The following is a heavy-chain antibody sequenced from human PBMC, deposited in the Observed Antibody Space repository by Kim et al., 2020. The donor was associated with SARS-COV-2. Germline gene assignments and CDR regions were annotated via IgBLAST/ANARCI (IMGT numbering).Heavy chain of an antibody. V-gene: IGHV3-23*01. CDR2: ISGSGGST. CDR3: AKGVLRYFVQRGPFDY. J-gene: IGHJ4*02. D-gene: IGHD3-9*01. CDR1: GFTFSSYA. Sequence: GGSLRLSCAASGFTFSSYAMSWVRQAPGKGLEWVSAISGSGGSTYYADSVKGRFTISRDNSKNTLYLQMNSLRAEDTAVYYCAKGVLRYFVQRGPFDYWGQGTLVTVSS.